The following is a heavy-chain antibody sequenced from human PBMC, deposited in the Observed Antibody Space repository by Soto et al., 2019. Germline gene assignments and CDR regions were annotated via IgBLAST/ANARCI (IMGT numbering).Heavy chain of an antibody. CDR1: GGSISSGGYY. D-gene: IGHD2-15*01. CDR2: IYYSGST. J-gene: IGHJ5*02. Sequence: SETLSLTCTVSGGSISSGGYYWSWIRQHPGKGLEWIGYIYYSGSTYYNPSLKSRVTISVDTSKNQFSLKLSSVTAADTAVYYCAREAAPHCSGGSCYLFWFDPWGQGTLVTVSS. V-gene: IGHV4-31*03. CDR3: AREAAPHCSGGSCYLFWFDP.